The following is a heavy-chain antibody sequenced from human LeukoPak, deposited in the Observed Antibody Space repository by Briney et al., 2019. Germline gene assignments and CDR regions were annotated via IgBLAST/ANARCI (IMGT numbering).Heavy chain of an antibody. CDR2: IYYSGST. J-gene: IGHJ5*02. CDR1: GGSISSSSYY. D-gene: IGHD3-10*01. V-gene: IGHV4-39*01. Sequence: PSETLSLTCTVSGGSISSSSYYWGWIRQPPGKGLEWIGSIYYSGSTYYNPSLKSRVTISVDTSKNQFSLKLSSVTAAGTAVYYCARLFRELLWFGESTNWFDPWGQGTLVTVSS. CDR3: ARLFRELLWFGESTNWFDP.